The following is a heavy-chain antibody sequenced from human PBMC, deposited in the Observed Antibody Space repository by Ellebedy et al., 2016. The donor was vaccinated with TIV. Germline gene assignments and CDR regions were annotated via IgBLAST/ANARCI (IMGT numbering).Heavy chain of an antibody. CDR1: GGTFSSYA. D-gene: IGHD4-17*01. CDR3: ATDLIRLGVTTTVDY. Sequence: SVKVSXXASGGTFSSYAISWVRQAPGQGLEWMGGIIPIFGTANYAQKFQGRVTMTEDTSTDTTYMELSSLRSEDTAVYYCATDLIRLGVTTTVDYWGQGTLVTVSS. CDR2: IIPIFGTA. V-gene: IGHV1-69*06. J-gene: IGHJ4*02.